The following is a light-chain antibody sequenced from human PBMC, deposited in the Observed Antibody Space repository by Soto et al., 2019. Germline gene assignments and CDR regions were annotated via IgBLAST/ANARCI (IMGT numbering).Light chain of an antibody. CDR2: DAS. CDR1: QSVSSSY. CDR3: YQYDSSPWT. V-gene: IGKV3-20*01. Sequence: EVVLTLSPGTLSLSPGERATLSCRASQSVSSSYLAWYQQKPGQSPRLVIYDASSRATGIPDRFSGSGSGTDFTLTISRLEPEDFAVYFCYQYDSSPWTFGQGTKVDIK. J-gene: IGKJ1*01.